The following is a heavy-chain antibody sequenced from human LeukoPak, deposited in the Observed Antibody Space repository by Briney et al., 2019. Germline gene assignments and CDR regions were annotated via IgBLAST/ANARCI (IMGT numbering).Heavy chain of an antibody. D-gene: IGHD1-14*01. Sequence: GGSLRLSCAASGFTFSKYWMRWVRQAPGKGLEWVANIKEDGSAKGYVESVKGRFTISRDNAKNSMFLQMNNMRPEDTAVYYCARDPETERGRDGLDYWGQGTLVTVSS. CDR2: IKEDGSAK. V-gene: IGHV3-7*01. CDR3: ARDPETERGRDGLDY. J-gene: IGHJ4*02. CDR1: GFTFSKYW.